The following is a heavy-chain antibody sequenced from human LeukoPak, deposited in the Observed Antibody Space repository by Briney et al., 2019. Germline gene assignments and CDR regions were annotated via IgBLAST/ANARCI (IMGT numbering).Heavy chain of an antibody. CDR1: GFTFGSYA. CDR3: AKISNDYGDY. V-gene: IGHV3-23*01. Sequence: GGSLRLSCAASGFTFGSYAMSWVRQAPGKGLEWVSAISGSGGSTYYADSVKGRFTVSRDNSKNTLYLQMNSLRAEDTAVYYCAKISNDYGDYWGQGTLVTVSS. CDR2: ISGSGGST. D-gene: IGHD2-8*01. J-gene: IGHJ4*02.